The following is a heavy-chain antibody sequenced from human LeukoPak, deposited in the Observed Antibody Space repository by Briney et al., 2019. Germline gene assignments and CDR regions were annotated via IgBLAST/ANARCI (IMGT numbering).Heavy chain of an antibody. D-gene: IGHD3-22*01. CDR2: IYHSGST. Sequence: SETLSLTCAVYGGSFSGYYWSWICQPPGKGLEWIGEIYHSGSTNYNPSLKSRVTISVDKSKNQFSLKLSSVTAADTAVYYCARGLWGRYYDSSAAFDYWGQGTLVTVSS. CDR1: GGSFSGYY. CDR3: ARGLWGRYYDSSAAFDY. V-gene: IGHV4-34*01. J-gene: IGHJ4*02.